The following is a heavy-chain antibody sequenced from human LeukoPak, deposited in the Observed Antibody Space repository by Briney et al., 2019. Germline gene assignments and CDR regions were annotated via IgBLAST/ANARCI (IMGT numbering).Heavy chain of an antibody. CDR1: GFSFSSYD. D-gene: IGHD2-2*01. Sequence: QSGGSLRLSCAGSGFSFSSYDMGWLRQAPGKGLEWVAALSASGDYTGYADSVKGRFTISRDTSQNTLILEMNSLRVEDTAVYYCAKKPVPIKYPFDNWGQGTLVTVSS. J-gene: IGHJ4*02. CDR3: AKKPVPIKYPFDN. CDR2: LSASGDYT. V-gene: IGHV3-23*01.